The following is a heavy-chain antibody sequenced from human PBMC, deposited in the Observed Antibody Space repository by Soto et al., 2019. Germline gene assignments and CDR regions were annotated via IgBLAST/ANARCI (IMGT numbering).Heavy chain of an antibody. V-gene: IGHV3-23*01. D-gene: IGHD3-22*01. CDR3: ANSPYYYDSSGYSYFDY. J-gene: IGHJ4*02. CDR2: ISGSGGST. Sequence: AGGSLRLSCAASGFTFSSYAMSWVRQAPGKGLEWVSAISGSGGSTYYADSVKGRFTISRDNSKNTLYLQMNSLRAEDTAVYYCANSPYYYDSSGYSYFDYWGQGTLVTVSS. CDR1: GFTFSSYA.